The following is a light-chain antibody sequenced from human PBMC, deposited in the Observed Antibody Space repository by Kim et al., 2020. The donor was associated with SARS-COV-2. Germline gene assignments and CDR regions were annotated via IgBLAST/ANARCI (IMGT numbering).Light chain of an antibody. J-gene: IGKJ4*01. CDR2: DAS. Sequence: EIVLTQSPATLSLSPGERATLSCRASQSVQTYLAWYQQRPGQAPRLLIFDASNRATGIPARFSGSGSGTDFTLTISGLEPEDSAVYYCQQRSDWPPLTFGGGTKVDIK. CDR3: QQRSDWPPLT. V-gene: IGKV3-11*01. CDR1: QSVQTY.